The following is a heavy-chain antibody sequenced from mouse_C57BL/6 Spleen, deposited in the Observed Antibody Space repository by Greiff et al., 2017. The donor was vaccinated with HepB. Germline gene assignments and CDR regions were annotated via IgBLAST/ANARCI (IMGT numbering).Heavy chain of an antibody. CDR3: ARRVGNV. D-gene: IGHD1-3*01. CDR1: GYTFTSYW. CDR2: IDPSDSYT. J-gene: IGHJ1*03. Sequence: VQLQQPGAELVKPGASVKLSCKASGYTFTSYWMQWVKQRPGQGLEWIGEIDPSDSYTNYNQKSKGKATLTVDTSSSTAYMQLSSLTSEDSAVYYCARRVGNVWGTGTTVTVSS. V-gene: IGHV1-50*01.